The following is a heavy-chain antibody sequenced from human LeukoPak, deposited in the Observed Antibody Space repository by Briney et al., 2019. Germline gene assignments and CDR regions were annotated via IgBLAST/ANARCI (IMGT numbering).Heavy chain of an antibody. Sequence: GGSLRLSCAASGFTFSSYWMSWVRQAPGKGLEWVANIKQDGSEKYYVDSVKGRFTISRDNAKNSLYLQMNSLRVEGTAVYYCARDPLSHYSSGWFYIDYWGQGTLVTVSS. V-gene: IGHV3-7*01. CDR1: GFTFSSYW. CDR3: ARDPLSHYSSGWFYIDY. J-gene: IGHJ4*02. CDR2: IKQDGSEK. D-gene: IGHD6-19*01.